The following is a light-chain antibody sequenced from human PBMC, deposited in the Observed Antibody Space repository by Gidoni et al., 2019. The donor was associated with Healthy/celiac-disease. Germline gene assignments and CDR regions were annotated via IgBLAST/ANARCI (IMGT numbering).Light chain of an antibody. CDR1: QSISSA. CDR3: QQFNNYPH. V-gene: IGKV1D-13*01. Sequence: IQLTQSPSSLSASVGDRVTITCRASQSISSALAWYQQKPGKAPKLLIYDASSLESGVPSRFSGSGSGTDFTLTISSLQPEDFATYYCQQFNNYPHFGGGTKVEIK. CDR2: DAS. J-gene: IGKJ4*01.